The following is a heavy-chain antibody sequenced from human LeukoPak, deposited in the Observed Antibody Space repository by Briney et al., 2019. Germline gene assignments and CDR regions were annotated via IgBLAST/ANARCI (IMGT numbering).Heavy chain of an antibody. D-gene: IGHD5-18*01. CDR3: AREGYSYGEKGYYFDY. CDR1: GGSISSYY. J-gene: IGHJ4*02. V-gene: IGHV4-59*01. CDR2: IYYSGST. Sequence: SETLSLTCTVSGGSISSYYWSWIRQPPGKGLEWIGYIYYSGSTNYNPSLKSRVTISVDTSKNQFSLKLSSVTAADTAVYYCAREGYSYGEKGYYFDYWGQGTLVTVSS.